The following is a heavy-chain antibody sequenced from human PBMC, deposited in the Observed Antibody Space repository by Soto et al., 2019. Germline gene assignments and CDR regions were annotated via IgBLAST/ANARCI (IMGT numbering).Heavy chain of an antibody. V-gene: IGHV3-30*18. CDR1: GFTFSSYC. D-gene: IGHD4-4*01. CDR3: AKVARVLTTVMYFDY. CDR2: ISYDGSNK. J-gene: IGHJ4*02. Sequence: PGVSLRLSFAASGFTFSSYCMHWVRQAPGKGLEWVAVISYDGSNKYYADSVKGRFTISRDNSKNTLYLQMNSLRAEDTAVYYCAKVARVLTTVMYFDYWGQGTLVTVSS.